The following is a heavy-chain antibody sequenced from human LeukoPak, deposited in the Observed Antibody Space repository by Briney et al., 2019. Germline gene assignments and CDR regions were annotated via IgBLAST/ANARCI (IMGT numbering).Heavy chain of an antibody. D-gene: IGHD6-6*01. J-gene: IGHJ5*02. CDR3: ARARIAARWFDP. CDR2: MNPNSGNT. CDR1: GYTFTSYG. Sequence: ASVKVSCKASGYTFTSYGINWVRQATGQGLEWMGWMNPNSGNTGYAQKFQGRVTMTRNTSISTAYMELSSLRSEDTAVYYCARARIAARWFDPWGQGTLVTVSS. V-gene: IGHV1-8*02.